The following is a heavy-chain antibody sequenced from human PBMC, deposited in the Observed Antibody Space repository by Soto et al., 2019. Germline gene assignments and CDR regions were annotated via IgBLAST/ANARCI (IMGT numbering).Heavy chain of an antibody. J-gene: IGHJ4*02. Sequence: WGSLRLSCAASGFTFSGYTMNWVRQAPGKGLEWVAVIGNSGDGTHYADSVKGRITFSRDNSKNTLYLQMESLRAEDAAVYSCVKDVWDYWGQGVLVTVSS. CDR1: GFTFSGYT. V-gene: IGHV3-23*01. CDR2: IGNSGDGT. CDR3: VKDVWDY. D-gene: IGHD2-21*01.